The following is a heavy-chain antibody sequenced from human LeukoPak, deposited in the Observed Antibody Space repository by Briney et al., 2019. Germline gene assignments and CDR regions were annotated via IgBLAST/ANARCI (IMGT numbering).Heavy chain of an antibody. D-gene: IGHD3-10*02. J-gene: IGHJ6*04. V-gene: IGHV3-23*01. CDR2: ISGSGGST. CDR1: GFTFSSYG. CDR3: AELGITMIGGV. Sequence: GGTLRLSCAACGFTFSSYGMSWVRQAPGKGLEWVSAISGSGGSTYYADSVKGRFTMSRDNSKNTLYLQMNSLRAEDTAVYYCAELGITMIGGVWGKGTTVTISS.